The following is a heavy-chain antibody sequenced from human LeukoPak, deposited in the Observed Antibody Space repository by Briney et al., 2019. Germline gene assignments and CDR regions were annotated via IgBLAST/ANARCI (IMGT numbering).Heavy chain of an antibody. CDR3: ARGLAATGFDL. J-gene: IGHJ5*02. Sequence: GGSLRLSCAASGFTFSDHYVDWVRQAPGKGLEWVGRSTSKAYSYSTYYAASVKGRFTISRDDSRNSLYLQMNSLKIEDTAVYYCARGLAATGFDLWGQGTLVTVSS. V-gene: IGHV3-72*01. CDR2: STSKAYSYST. CDR1: GFTFSDHY. D-gene: IGHD6-13*01.